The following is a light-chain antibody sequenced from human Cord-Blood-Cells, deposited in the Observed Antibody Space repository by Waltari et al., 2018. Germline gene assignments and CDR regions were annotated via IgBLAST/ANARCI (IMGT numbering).Light chain of an antibody. V-gene: IGKV3-15*01. CDR2: GAS. Sequence: IVMMQSTATMSVYPGERATLSCRASQRVSSNLAWYQQKPGQAPRLLIYGASTRATGIPARFSGSGSGTEFTLTISSLQSEDFAVYYCQQYNNWPPWTFGQGTKVEIK. J-gene: IGKJ1*01. CDR1: QRVSSN. CDR3: QQYNNWPPWT.